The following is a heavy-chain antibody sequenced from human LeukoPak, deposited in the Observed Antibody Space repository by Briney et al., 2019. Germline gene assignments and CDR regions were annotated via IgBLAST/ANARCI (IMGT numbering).Heavy chain of an antibody. Sequence: PGGSLRLSCAASGFTFSSYAMHWVRQAPGKGLEWVAVISYDGSNKYYADSVKGRFTISVDRSINTAYLQWSSLKASDTAMYYCAIRSYYDTRGYYYFDYWGQGTLVTVSA. J-gene: IGHJ4*02. CDR1: GFTFSSYA. D-gene: IGHD3-22*01. V-gene: IGHV3-30-3*01. CDR3: AIRSYYDTRGYYYFDY. CDR2: ISYDGSNK.